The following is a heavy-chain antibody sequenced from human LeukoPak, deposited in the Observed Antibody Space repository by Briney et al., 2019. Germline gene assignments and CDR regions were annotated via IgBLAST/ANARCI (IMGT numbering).Heavy chain of an antibody. CDR3: ARDLHVLLWFGEIDY. J-gene: IGHJ4*02. CDR1: GYTFTGYF. Sequence: ASVKVSRKTSGYTFTGYFMHWVRQAPGQGLEWMGWINPNSGGTNYAQKFQGRVTMTRDTSTSTVYMELSSLRSEDTAVYYCARDLHVLLWFGEIDYWGQGTLVTVSS. V-gene: IGHV1-2*02. D-gene: IGHD3-10*01. CDR2: INPNSGGT.